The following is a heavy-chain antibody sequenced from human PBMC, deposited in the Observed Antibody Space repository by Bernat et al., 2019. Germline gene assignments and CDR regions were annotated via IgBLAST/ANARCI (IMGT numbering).Heavy chain of an antibody. J-gene: IGHJ4*02. CDR1: GFTVSSNY. D-gene: IGHD5-18*01. CDR2: IYPGGTT. V-gene: IGHV3-66*01. Sequence: EVQLMESGGGLVQPGGSLRLSCAASGFTVSSNYMSWVRQTPGKGLEWVSVIYPGGTTYYADSVKDRFTISRDNSDSTLYLQMNSLRAEDTAVYYWARAVEPLWRYDYWGQGTLVTVSS. CDR3: ARAVEPLWRYDY.